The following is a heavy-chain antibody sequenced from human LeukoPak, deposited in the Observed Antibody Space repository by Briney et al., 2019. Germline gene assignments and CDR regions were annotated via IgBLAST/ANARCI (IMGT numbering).Heavy chain of an antibody. CDR1: GFTFSKYW. CDR3: ATKQWLSPPPDS. D-gene: IGHD6-19*01. CDR2: INTDGTVT. Sequence: GGSLRLSCAASGFTFSKYWMLWVRQAPGKGLESVSRINTDGTVTTYTDSVKGRFTVSRDNADNTMFLQMNSVRDEDTAVYYCATKQWLSPPPDSWGQGTLVTVSS. J-gene: IGHJ4*02. V-gene: IGHV3-74*01.